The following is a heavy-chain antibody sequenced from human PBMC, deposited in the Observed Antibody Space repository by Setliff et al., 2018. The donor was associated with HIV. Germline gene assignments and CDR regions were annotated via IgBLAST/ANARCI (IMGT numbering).Heavy chain of an antibody. D-gene: IGHD2-21*01. CDR1: GYSISSGYY. Sequence: TSETLSLTCGVSGYSISSGYYWGWIRQPPGKGLEWIGSFYHSTTYYNPSLKSRVTISVDTSKNQFSLKLISVTAADTAVYYCARYGGNSFWFDPWGQGTLVTVSS. CDR2: FYHSTT. V-gene: IGHV4-38-2*01. CDR3: ARYGGNSFWFDP. J-gene: IGHJ5*02.